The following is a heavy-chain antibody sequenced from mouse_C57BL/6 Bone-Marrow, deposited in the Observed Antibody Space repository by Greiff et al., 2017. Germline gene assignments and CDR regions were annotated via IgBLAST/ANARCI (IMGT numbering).Heavy chain of an antibody. D-gene: IGHD1-1*01. V-gene: IGHV10-1*01. Sequence: EVKLVESGGGLVQPKGSLKLSCAASGFSFTTYAMNWVRQAPGKGLEWVARIRSKSNNYATYYADSVKDRFTISRDDSESMLYLQMNNLKTEDTAMYYCVRHSYGSSYGFAYWGQGTLVTVSA. CDR1: GFSFTTYA. J-gene: IGHJ3*01. CDR2: IRSKSNNYAT. CDR3: VRHSYGSSYGFAY.